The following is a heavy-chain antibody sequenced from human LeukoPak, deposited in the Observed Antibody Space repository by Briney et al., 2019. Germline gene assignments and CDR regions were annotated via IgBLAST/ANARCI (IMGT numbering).Heavy chain of an antibody. Sequence: ASVKVSCKASEYTFTGYYMHWVRQAPGQGLEWMGWINPNSGGTNYAQKFQGRVTMTRDTSISTAYMELSRLRSDDTAVYYCARGEDIVVVVAATRFLSWGQGTLVTVSS. J-gene: IGHJ4*02. CDR2: INPNSGGT. D-gene: IGHD2-15*01. CDR1: EYTFTGYY. CDR3: ARGEDIVVVVAATRFLS. V-gene: IGHV1-2*02.